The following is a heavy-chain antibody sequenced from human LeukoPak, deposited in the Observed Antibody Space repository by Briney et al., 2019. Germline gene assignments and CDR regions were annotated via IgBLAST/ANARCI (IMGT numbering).Heavy chain of an antibody. CDR1: GYTFTGYY. J-gene: IGHJ4*02. V-gene: IGHV1-2*02. Sequence: ASVTVSCTASGYTFTGYYMHWVRQAPGQGLEWMGWINPNSGGTNYAQKFQGRVTMTRDTSISTAYMELSRLRSDDTAVYYCARATSRGSGWSLWGQGTLVTVSS. D-gene: IGHD6-19*01. CDR2: INPNSGGT. CDR3: ARATSRGSGWSL.